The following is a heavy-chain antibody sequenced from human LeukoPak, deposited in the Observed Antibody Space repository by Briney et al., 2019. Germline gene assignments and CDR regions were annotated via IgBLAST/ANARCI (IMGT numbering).Heavy chain of an antibody. D-gene: IGHD5-12*01. J-gene: IGHJ4*02. CDR1: GGSISSSNW. CDR2: IYHSGST. CDR3: ATSNGYGLIDY. Sequence: PSETLSLTCAVSGGSISSSNWWSWVRQPPGNGLEGIGEIYHSGSTNYNPSLKSRVTMYIDQSKNQFFLKLSSVPDADTAMSYCATSNGYGLIDYWGQGTLVTVSS. V-gene: IGHV4-4*02.